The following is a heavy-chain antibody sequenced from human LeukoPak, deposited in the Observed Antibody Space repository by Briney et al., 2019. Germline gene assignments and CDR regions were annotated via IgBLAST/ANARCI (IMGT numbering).Heavy chain of an antibody. Sequence: GASVKVSCKASGYTFSDYDVNWVRQATGQGLEWMGWINPNSANTGYAQKFQGRVTMTRNTSINTAYMELSRLRSDDTAVYYCARPPLVGGFDYWGQGTLVTVSS. CDR2: INPNSANT. CDR1: GYTFSDYD. J-gene: IGHJ4*02. CDR3: ARPPLVGGFDY. D-gene: IGHD2-2*01. V-gene: IGHV1-8*01.